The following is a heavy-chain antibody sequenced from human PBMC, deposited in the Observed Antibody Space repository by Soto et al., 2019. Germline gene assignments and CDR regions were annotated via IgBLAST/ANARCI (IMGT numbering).Heavy chain of an antibody. V-gene: IGHV1-69*06. J-gene: IGHJ3*02. CDR1: GGTFSTYT. D-gene: IGHD6-19*01. CDR3: ANWVGQLLVRGSYDAIDI. Sequence: GASVKVSCKASGGTFSTYTISWVRQAPGQGLEWMGGIIPIFGTANYAQKFQGRVTMTEDTSTDTAYMELSSLRSEDTAVYYCANWVGQLLVRGSYDAIDIWGQGTMVTVSS. CDR2: IIPIFGTA.